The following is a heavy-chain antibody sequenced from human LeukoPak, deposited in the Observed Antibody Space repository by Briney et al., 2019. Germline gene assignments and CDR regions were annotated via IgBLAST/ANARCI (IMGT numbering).Heavy chain of an antibody. J-gene: IGHJ4*02. V-gene: IGHV1-69*04. D-gene: IGHD5-24*01. CDR2: IIPTFGIA. Sequence: GAPVKVSCKASGGTFSSYAISWVRQAPGQGLEWMGRIIPTFGIANYAQKFQGRVTITADKSTSTAYMELSSLRSEDTAVYYCARDGSGDGLDYWGQGTLVTVSS. CDR1: GGTFSSYA. CDR3: ARDGSGDGLDY.